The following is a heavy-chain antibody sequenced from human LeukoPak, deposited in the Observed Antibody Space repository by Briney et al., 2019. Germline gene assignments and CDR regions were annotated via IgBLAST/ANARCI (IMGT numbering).Heavy chain of an antibody. J-gene: IGHJ3*02. D-gene: IGHD3-22*01. CDR3: ARALRGGMIVGGRWAFDI. CDR1: GGSISSYY. V-gene: IGHV4-4*07. Sequence: RSSETLSLTCTVSGGSISSYYWSWIRQPAGKGLEWIGRIYTSGSTNYNLSLKSRVTMSVDTSKNQFSLKLSSVTAADTALYYCARALRGGMIVGGRWAFDIWGQGTMVTVSS. CDR2: IYTSGST.